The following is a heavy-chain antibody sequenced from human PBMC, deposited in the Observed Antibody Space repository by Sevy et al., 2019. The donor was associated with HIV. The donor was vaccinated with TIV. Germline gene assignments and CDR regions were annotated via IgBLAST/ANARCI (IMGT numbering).Heavy chain of an antibody. CDR2: ISYDGSDK. D-gene: IGHD6-13*01. CDR3: ARGDDLASAGFDS. Sequence: GGSLRLSCAASGFTFRNYAMHWVRQAPGKGLEWVAVISYDGSDKYYADSVKGRFTISGDISKNTLYLQVNSLIPGDTAVYYCARGDDLASAGFDSWGQGTLVTVSS. J-gene: IGHJ4*02. V-gene: IGHV3-30-3*01. CDR1: GFTFRNYA.